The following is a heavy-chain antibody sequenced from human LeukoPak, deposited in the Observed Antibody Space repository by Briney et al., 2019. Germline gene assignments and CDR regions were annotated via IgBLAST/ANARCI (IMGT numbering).Heavy chain of an antibody. J-gene: IGHJ2*01. CDR3: ARTLRTDWFFDL. CDR1: GLTFSNFK. V-gene: IGHV3-48*03. CDR2: ISDSGRTT. Sequence: GGSLRLSCAVSGLTFSNFKMNWVRQAPGKGLEWVSYISDSGRTTFYADSVKGRFTISRDNAKNSLYLQMNSLSAEDTAVYYCARTLRTDWFFDLWGRGTLVTVSS.